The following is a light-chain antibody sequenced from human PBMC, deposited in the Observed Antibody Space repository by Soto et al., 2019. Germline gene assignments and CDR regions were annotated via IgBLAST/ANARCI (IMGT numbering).Light chain of an antibody. CDR2: GAS. V-gene: IGKV3-15*01. CDR1: QSVSSN. Sequence: EIVMTESTATLSVSPGERATLSCRASQSVSSNLAWYQQKPGQAPRLLIYGASTRATGIPARFSGSWSGTEFTLTISSLQSEDFAVYYCQQYNDWPRTFGGGTKVEIK. J-gene: IGKJ4*01. CDR3: QQYNDWPRT.